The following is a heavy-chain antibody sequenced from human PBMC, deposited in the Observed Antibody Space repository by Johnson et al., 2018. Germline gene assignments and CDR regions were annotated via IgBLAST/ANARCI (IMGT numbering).Heavy chain of an antibody. Sequence: QVQLVESGGGVVQPGRSLRLSCAASAFTFSRYDIHWVRQAPGKGLDWVALISYDGSKKYYGDSVKGRFTLSRDNSKNTLYVQMNSLGAEDTALYYCVKGDGWRMDVWGKGTTGTVSS. D-gene: IGHD5-24*01. V-gene: IGHV3-30*03. CDR1: AFTFSRYD. CDR2: ISYDGSKK. CDR3: VKGDGWRMDV. J-gene: IGHJ6*04.